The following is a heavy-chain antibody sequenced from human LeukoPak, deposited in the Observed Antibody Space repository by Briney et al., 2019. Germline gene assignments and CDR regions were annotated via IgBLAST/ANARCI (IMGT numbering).Heavy chain of an antibody. CDR1: GFTFSSYA. CDR3: AKDTSMVRGVISYYFDY. Sequence: PGGSLRLSCAASGFTFSSYAMSWVRQAPGKGPEWVSAISGSGGSTYYADSVKGRFTISRDNSKNTLYLQMNSLRAEDTAVYYCAKDTSMVRGVISYYFDYWGQGTLVTVSS. D-gene: IGHD3-10*01. J-gene: IGHJ4*02. CDR2: ISGSGGST. V-gene: IGHV3-23*01.